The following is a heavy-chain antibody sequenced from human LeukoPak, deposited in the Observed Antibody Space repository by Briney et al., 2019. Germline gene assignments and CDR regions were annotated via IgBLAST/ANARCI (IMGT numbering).Heavy chain of an antibody. D-gene: IGHD3-3*01. J-gene: IGHJ4*02. CDR2: IIPIFGTA. V-gene: IGHV1-69*05. Sequence: GASVKVSCKASGGTFSSYAISWVRQAPGQGLEWMGGIIPIFGTANYAQKFQGRVTITTDESTSTAYMELSSLRSEDTAVYYCARDGPYDFWSWGQGTLVTVSS. CDR3: ARDGPYDFWS. CDR1: GGTFSSYA.